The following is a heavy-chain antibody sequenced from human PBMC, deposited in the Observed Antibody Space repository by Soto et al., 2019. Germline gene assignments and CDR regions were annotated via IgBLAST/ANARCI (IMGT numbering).Heavy chain of an antibody. D-gene: IGHD6-19*01. Sequence: SETLSLTCTVSGGSISSGGYYWSWIRQHPGKGLEWIGYIYYSGSTYYNPSLKSRVTISVDTSKNQFSLKLSSVTAADTAVYYCARDVAVAGIIDYWGQGTLVTVSS. V-gene: IGHV4-31*03. CDR2: IYYSGST. CDR3: ARDVAVAGIIDY. J-gene: IGHJ4*02. CDR1: GGSISSGGYY.